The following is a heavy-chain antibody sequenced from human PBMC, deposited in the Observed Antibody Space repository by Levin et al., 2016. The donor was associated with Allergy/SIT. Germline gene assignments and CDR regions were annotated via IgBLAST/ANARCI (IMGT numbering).Heavy chain of an antibody. V-gene: IGHV1-46*01. CDR1: GYTFTSYY. D-gene: IGHD3-3*01. J-gene: IGHJ4*02. CDR2: INPSGGST. CDR3: ARGGDAELEYDFWSGYY. Sequence: ASVKVSCKASGYTFTSYYMHWVRQAPGQGLEWMGIINPSGGSTSYAQKFQGRVTMTRDTSTSTVYMELSSLRSEDTAVYYCARGGDAELEYDFWSGYYWGQGTLVTVSS.